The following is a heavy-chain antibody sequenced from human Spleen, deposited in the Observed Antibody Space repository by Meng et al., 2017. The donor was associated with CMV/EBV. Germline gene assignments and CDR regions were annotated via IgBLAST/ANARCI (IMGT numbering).Heavy chain of an antibody. CDR2: IDQSGIT. J-gene: IGHJ4*02. D-gene: IGHD2-2*01. V-gene: IGHV4-34*01. Sequence: GSLSLTCAVYGGSFSGYYLSWIRQSPGKGLEWIAEIDQSGITNYNPSLESRVSISVDMSKNQFSLKLTSVTAADTAVYFCSRVPRYPLRKMGYFDSWGQGTVVTVSS. CDR3: SRVPRYPLRKMGYFDS. CDR1: GGSFSGYY.